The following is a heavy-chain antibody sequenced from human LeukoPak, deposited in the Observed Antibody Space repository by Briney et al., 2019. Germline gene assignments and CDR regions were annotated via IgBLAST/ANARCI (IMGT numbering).Heavy chain of an antibody. CDR2: IYYTGTT. CDR3: AREDPQTKVPEGMDV. D-gene: IGHD4/OR15-4a*01. CDR1: GGSISHYY. Sequence: SETLSLTCTVSGGSISHYYWSWIRQPPGKGPEWIGYIYYTGTTNYNPSLKSRVTISVDTSKNQFSLKLNSVTAADTAVYYCAREDPQTKVPEGMDVWGQGTTVTVSS. J-gene: IGHJ6*02. V-gene: IGHV4-59*01.